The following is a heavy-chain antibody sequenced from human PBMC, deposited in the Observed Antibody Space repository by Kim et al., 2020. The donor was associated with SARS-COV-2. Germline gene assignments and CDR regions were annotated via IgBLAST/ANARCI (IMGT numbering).Heavy chain of an antibody. CDR3: TTDPSYYDSSGYYDY. D-gene: IGHD3-22*01. Sequence: GGSLRLSCAASGFTFSNSWMSWVRQAPGKGLEWVGRIKSKTDGGTTDYAAPGKGRFTISRDNTKNTRNLKMSSLKTEDTAVDYGTTDPSYYDSSGYYDYWGQGTLVTVSS. V-gene: IGHV3-15*01. CDR2: IKSKTDGGTT. J-gene: IGHJ4*02. CDR1: GFTFSNSW.